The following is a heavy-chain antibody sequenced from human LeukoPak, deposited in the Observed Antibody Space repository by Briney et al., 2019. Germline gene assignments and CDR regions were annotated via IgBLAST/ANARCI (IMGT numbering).Heavy chain of an antibody. J-gene: IGHJ4*02. CDR1: GASIRSGDYY. V-gene: IGHV4-61*08. D-gene: IGHD4-23*01. CDR2: IYYSGST. Sequence: PSQTLSLTCTVSGASIRSGDYYWSWIRQPPGKGLEWIGYIYYSGSTNYNPSLKSRVTISVDTSKNQFSLKLSSVTAADTAVYYCARVRGNTWAEAADYWGQGTLVTVSS. CDR3: ARVRGNTWAEAADY.